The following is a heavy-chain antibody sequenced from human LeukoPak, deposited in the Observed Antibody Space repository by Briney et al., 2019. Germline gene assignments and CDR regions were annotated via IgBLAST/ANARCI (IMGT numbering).Heavy chain of an antibody. CDR1: GFTFSSYE. J-gene: IGHJ3*02. CDR2: ISSSGSTI. V-gene: IGHV3-48*03. D-gene: IGHD2/OR15-2a*01. Sequence: PGGSLRLSCAASGFTFSSYEMNWVRQAPGKGLEWVSYISSSGSTIYYADSVKGRFTISRDNAKNSLYQQMNSLRAEDTAVYYCARTLIYAFDIWGQGTMVTVSS. CDR3: ARTLIYAFDI.